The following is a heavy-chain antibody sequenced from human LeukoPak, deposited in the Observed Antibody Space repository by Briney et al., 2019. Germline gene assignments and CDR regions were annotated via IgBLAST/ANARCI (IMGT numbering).Heavy chain of an antibody. V-gene: IGHV1-18*01. CDR2: ISAYNGNT. CDR1: GYTFTSYG. Sequence: GASVKVSCKASGYTFTSYGISWVRQAPGQGLEWMGWISAYNGNTNYAQKLQGRVTMTTDTSTSTDYMELRSLRSDDTAVYYCARDLAIVVVPAAIGRDYWGQGTLVTVSS. J-gene: IGHJ4*02. CDR3: ARDLAIVVVPAAIGRDY. D-gene: IGHD2-2*01.